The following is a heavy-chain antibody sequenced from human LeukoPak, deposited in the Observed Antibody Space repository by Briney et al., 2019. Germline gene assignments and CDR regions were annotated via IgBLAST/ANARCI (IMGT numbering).Heavy chain of an antibody. J-gene: IGHJ4*02. V-gene: IGHV4-31*03. CDR1: GGSISSGGYY. Sequence: SETLSLTCTVSGGSISSGGYYWSWIRQHPGKGLEWIAYIYYSGSTYYNPSLKSRVTISVDTSKNQFSLKLSSVTAADTAVSYCASRIGYSYGIDYWGQGTLVTVSS. D-gene: IGHD5-18*01. CDR3: ASRIGYSYGIDY. CDR2: IYYSGST.